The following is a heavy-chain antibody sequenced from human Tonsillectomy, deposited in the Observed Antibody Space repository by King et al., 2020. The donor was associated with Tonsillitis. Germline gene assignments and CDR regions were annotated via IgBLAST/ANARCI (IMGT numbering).Heavy chain of an antibody. CDR3: ARFVHPSSGYFHY. J-gene: IGHJ4*02. V-gene: IGHV5-51*01. CDR1: GYRFTSYW. Sequence: VQLVESGAEVKKPGESLKISCKGSGYRFTSYWIGWVRQMPGKGLECMGIIYPGDSETRYSPSFQGQVTISADNSITTAYLQWSSLKASDTAMYYCARFVHPSSGYFHYWGQGTLVTVSS. CDR2: IYPGDSET. D-gene: IGHD3-22*01.